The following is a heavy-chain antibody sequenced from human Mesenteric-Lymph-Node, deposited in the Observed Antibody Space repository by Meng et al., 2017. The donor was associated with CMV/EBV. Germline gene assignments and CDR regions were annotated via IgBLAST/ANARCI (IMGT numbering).Heavy chain of an antibody. V-gene: IGHV3-30-3*01. CDR2: ISYDGSNK. J-gene: IGHJ4*02. CDR1: GFTFSSYA. CDR3: ARGLFGVDDY. Sequence: GESLKISCAASGFTFSSYAMHWVRQAPGKGLEWVAVISYDGSNKYYADSVKGRFTISRDNAKNSLYLQMNSLRAEDTAVYYCARGLFGVDDYWGQGTLVTVSS. D-gene: IGHD3-3*01.